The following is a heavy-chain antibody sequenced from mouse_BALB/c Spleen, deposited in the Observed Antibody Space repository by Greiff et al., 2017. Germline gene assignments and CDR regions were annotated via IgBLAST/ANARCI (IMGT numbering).Heavy chain of an antibody. J-gene: IGHJ4*01. Sequence: EVQGVESGGGLVQPGGSRKLSCAASGFTFSSFGMHWVRQAPEKGLEWVAYISSGSSTIYYADTVKGRFTISRDNPKNTLFLQMTSLRSEDTAMYYCAREEVRRGYYAMDVWGQGTSGTVSS. CDR3: AREEVRRGYYAMDV. D-gene: IGHD2-14*01. V-gene: IGHV5-17*02. CDR1: GFTFSSFG. CDR2: ISSGSSTI.